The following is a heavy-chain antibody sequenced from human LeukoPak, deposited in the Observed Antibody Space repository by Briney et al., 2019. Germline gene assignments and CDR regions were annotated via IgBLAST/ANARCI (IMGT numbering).Heavy chain of an antibody. D-gene: IGHD2-8*01. V-gene: IGHV3-33*01. CDR2: IWYDGSNE. Sequence: QPGRSLRLSCTASGFSINSYGMHWVRQAPGKGLEWVAVIWYDGSNENYADSVKGRFTISRDNSKNTLYLQMNSLRAEDTAVYYCARDVLPNGMDVWGQGTTVTVSS. J-gene: IGHJ6*02. CDR3: ARDVLPNGMDV. CDR1: GFSINSYG.